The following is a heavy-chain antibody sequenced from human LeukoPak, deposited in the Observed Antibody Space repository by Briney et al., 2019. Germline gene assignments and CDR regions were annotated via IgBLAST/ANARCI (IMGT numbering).Heavy chain of an antibody. V-gene: IGHV1-2*02. CDR2: INPTSGGT. CDR3: ARFAYYYDSSGYFLFDY. CDR1: GYTFIGYY. J-gene: IGHJ4*02. D-gene: IGHD3-22*01. Sequence: ASVKVSCKASGYTFIGYYLHWVRQAPGQGLEWMGWINPTSGGTNYAQKFQDRVTMTRDTSISTAYMELSRLRSDDTAVYYCARFAYYYDSSGYFLFDYWGQGTLVTVSS.